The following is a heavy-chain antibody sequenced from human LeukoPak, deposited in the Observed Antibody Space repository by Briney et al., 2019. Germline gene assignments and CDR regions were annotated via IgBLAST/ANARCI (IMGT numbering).Heavy chain of an antibody. J-gene: IGHJ4*02. D-gene: IGHD6-13*01. Sequence: GGSLRLSCAASGFTFSHYAMTWVRQTPGKGLEWVSTISDGGSSTYYADSVKGRFTISRDDSKNTLYLQMNSLRAEDTVLYHCAKGAGSTWYTTFHYWGQGTLVTVSS. CDR2: ISDGGSST. CDR1: GFTFSHYA. V-gene: IGHV3-23*01. CDR3: AKGAGSTWYTTFHY.